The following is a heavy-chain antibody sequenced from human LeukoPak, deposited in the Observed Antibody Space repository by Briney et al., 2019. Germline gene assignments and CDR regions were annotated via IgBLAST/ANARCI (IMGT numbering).Heavy chain of an antibody. CDR2: INHNGTT. V-gene: IGHV4-34*01. Sequence: PSETLSLTCAAYGGSFNNSYWTWIRQSPGKGLEWIGEINHNGTTRYNKPLKSRVTISIDTSKNQFSLKLSAVTAADTAVYYCARAMSIAARLQTIFDYWGQGTLVTVSS. CDR3: ARAMSIAARLQTIFDY. D-gene: IGHD6-6*01. J-gene: IGHJ4*02. CDR1: GGSFNNSY.